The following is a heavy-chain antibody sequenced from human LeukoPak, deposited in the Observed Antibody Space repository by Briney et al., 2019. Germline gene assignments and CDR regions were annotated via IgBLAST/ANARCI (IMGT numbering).Heavy chain of an antibody. CDR2: IKQDGSEK. CDR3: ARTLLWFGKRLLARFDY. Sequence: PGGSLRLSCAASGFTFSSYWMSWVRQAPGKGLEWVANIKQDGSEKYYVDSVKGRFTISRDNAKNSLYLQMNSLRAEDTAVYYCARTLLWFGKRLLARFDYWGRGTLVTVSS. D-gene: IGHD3-10*01. V-gene: IGHV3-7*01. CDR1: GFTFSSYW. J-gene: IGHJ4*02.